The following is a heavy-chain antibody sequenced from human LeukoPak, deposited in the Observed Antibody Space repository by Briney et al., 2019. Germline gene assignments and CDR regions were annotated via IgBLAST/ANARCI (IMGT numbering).Heavy chain of an antibody. D-gene: IGHD2-2*01. CDR3: ARDRVVPAGPDAFDI. J-gene: IGHJ3*02. CDR1: GYSISSGYY. V-gene: IGHV4-38-2*02. Sequence: KPSETLSFTCAVSGYSISSGYYWGWIRQPPGKGLEWIGSIYHSGSTYYNPSLRSRVTISVDTSKNQFSLKLSSVTAADTAVYYCARDRVVPAGPDAFDIWGQGTMVTVSS. CDR2: IYHSGST.